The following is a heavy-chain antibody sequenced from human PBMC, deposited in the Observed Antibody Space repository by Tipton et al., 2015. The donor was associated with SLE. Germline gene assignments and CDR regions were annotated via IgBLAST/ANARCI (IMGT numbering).Heavy chain of an antibody. CDR3: ARQLELRDFDL. D-gene: IGHD1-7*01. CDR2: IYPDDSDT. CDR1: GYNFITYW. V-gene: IGHV5-51*01. J-gene: IGHJ2*01. Sequence: QLVQSGAEVKKPGESLKISCKASGYNFITYWIGWVRLMPGKGLEWMGIIYPDDSDTKYSPSFQGQVTISADKSISTAYLQWSSLKASDTAMYYCARQLELRDFDLWGRGTLVTVSS.